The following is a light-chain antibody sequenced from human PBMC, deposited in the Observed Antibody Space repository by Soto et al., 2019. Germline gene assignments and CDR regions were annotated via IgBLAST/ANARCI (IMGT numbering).Light chain of an antibody. Sequence: EIVLTQSPGTLSLSPGERATLSCRASQSVSSYYLAWYQQKPGQAPRLLIYAASNRATGIPDRFSGSGSGTEFALTISRLEPEDFAVYYCQQYATSQRTFGQGTKVEIK. V-gene: IGKV3-20*01. J-gene: IGKJ1*01. CDR2: AAS. CDR3: QQYATSQRT. CDR1: QSVSSYY.